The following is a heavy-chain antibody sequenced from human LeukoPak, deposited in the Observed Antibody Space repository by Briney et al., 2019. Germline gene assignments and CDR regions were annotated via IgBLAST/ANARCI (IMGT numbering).Heavy chain of an antibody. V-gene: IGHV3-7*01. Sequence: GGSLRLSCAASGFIFKKYWMNWVRQVPGKGLECLANIKEDGSETYYADSVKGRFTISRDNPKNLLFLQINSLRVEDTAVYYCARLATGFSSNWDANQGGYFDSWGQGTLVSVSS. CDR2: IKEDGSET. J-gene: IGHJ4*02. CDR3: ARLATGFSSNWDANQGGYFDS. CDR1: GFIFKKYW. D-gene: IGHD6-13*01.